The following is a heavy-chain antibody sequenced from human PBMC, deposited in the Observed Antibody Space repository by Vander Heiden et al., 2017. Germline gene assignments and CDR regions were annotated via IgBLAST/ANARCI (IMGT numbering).Heavy chain of an antibody. CDR2: ISGTGATI. Sequence: EVQLLESGGALVQPGGSLRLSCAASGVTIRNYGMNWVRQAPGKGLEWVSGISGTGATIYDADSVKGRFIISRDDSKSTVYLQMNSLRPEDTAVYYCAKVQYQPHHYNDYWGQGTLVKVSS. V-gene: IGHV3-23*01. J-gene: IGHJ4*02. CDR1: GVTIRNYG. D-gene: IGHD2-2*01. CDR3: AKVQYQPHHYNDY.